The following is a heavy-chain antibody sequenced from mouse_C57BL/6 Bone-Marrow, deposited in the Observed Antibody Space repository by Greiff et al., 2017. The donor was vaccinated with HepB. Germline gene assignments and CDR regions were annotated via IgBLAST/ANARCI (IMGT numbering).Heavy chain of an antibody. Sequence: QVQLKESGAELARPGASVKLSCKASGYTFTSYGISWVKQRTGQGLEWIGEIYPRSGNTYYNEKFKGKATLTADKSSSTAYMELRSLTSEDSAVYFCATSAYYSYYYAMDYWGHGTSVTVSS. CDR3: ATSAYYSYYYAMDY. CDR1: GYTFTSYG. CDR2: IYPRSGNT. J-gene: IGHJ4*01. D-gene: IGHD2-12*01. V-gene: IGHV1-81*01.